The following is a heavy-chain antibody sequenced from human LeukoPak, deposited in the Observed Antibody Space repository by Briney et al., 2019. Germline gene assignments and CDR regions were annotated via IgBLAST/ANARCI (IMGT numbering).Heavy chain of an antibody. CDR1: GGSISSYY. J-gene: IGHJ3*02. V-gene: IGHV4-59*12. CDR3: ARGLSRVDAFDI. CDR2: IYYSGST. Sequence: SETLSLTCTVSGGSISSYYWSWIRQPPGKGLEWIGYIYYSGSTNYNPSLKSRVTISVDTSKNQFSLKLSSVTAADTAVYYCARGLSRVDAFDIWGQGTMVTVSS.